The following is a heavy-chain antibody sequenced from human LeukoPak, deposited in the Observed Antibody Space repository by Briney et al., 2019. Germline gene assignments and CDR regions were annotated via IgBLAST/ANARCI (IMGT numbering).Heavy chain of an antibody. CDR3: ATQGMYSSSSRADY. CDR2: FDPEDGET. D-gene: IGHD6-6*01. Sequence: ASVKVSCKVSGYTLTELSMHWVRQAPGKGLEWMGGFDPEDGETIYAQKFQGRVTMTEDTSTDTAYMELSSLRSEDTAVYYFATQGMYSSSSRADYWGQGTLVTVSS. V-gene: IGHV1-24*01. CDR1: GYTLTELS. J-gene: IGHJ4*02.